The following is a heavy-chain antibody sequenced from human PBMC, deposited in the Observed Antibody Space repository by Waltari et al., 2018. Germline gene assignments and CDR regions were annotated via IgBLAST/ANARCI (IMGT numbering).Heavy chain of an antibody. Sequence: QVQLVASGGGVVQPGGSLRLSCAASGFTFSGFGLHWVRQAPGKGLECVAFITFDGTNKYYADSVKCRFTISRDNPKNTMFLQMNSLRPDDTAIYYCASIFAGTAVTTIQPIDIWGQGTMVTVSS. D-gene: IGHD4-17*01. CDR1: GFTFSGFG. CDR2: ITFDGTNK. J-gene: IGHJ3*02. CDR3: ASIFAGTAVTTIQPIDI. V-gene: IGHV3-30*02.